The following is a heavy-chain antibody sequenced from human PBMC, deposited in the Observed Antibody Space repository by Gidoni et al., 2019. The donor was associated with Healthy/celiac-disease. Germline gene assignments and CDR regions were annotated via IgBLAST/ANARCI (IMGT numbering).Heavy chain of an antibody. CDR1: GFTFTSYS. J-gene: IGHJ4*02. CDR2: ISSSSSYI. D-gene: IGHD3-22*01. V-gene: IGHV3-21*01. Sequence: EVQLVESGGGLVKPGGSLRLACAASGFTFTSYSMNWVRQAPGKGLEWVSSISSSSSYIYYADSVKGRFTISRDNAKNSLYLQMNSLRAEDTAVYYCASESSGYDYWGQGTLVTVSS. CDR3: ASESSGYDY.